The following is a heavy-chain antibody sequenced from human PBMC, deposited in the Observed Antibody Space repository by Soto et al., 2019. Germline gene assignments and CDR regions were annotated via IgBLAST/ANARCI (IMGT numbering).Heavy chain of an antibody. V-gene: IGHV5-10-1*01. CDR2: IDPSDSCT. D-gene: IGHD3-22*01. CDR1: GYIFSNYW. Sequence: VDSLKISCKCSGYIFSNYWISWVRQMPGKGMEWMGRIDPSDSCTDYSPSFQGHVTISATKSITTVFLQWSSLRASDTAMYYCARQIYDSDTGPNFQYYFDSWGQGTPVTVSS. J-gene: IGHJ4*02. CDR3: ARQIYDSDTGPNFQYYFDS.